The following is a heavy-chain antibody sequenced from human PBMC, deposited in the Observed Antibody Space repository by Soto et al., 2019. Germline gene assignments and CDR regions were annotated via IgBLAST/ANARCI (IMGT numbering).Heavy chain of an antibody. CDR3: AHGSKDTAMDFRASATNWFDP. J-gene: IGHJ5*02. CDR1: GFSLSTSGVG. V-gene: IGHV2-5*01. Sequence: SGPTLVNPTQPLTLTCTFSGFSLSTSGVGVGWIRQPPGKALEWLALIYWNDDKRYSPSLKSRLTITKDTSKNQVVLTMTNMDPVDTATYYCAHGSKDTAMDFRASATNWFDPWGQGTLVTVSS. CDR2: IYWNDDK. D-gene: IGHD5-18*01.